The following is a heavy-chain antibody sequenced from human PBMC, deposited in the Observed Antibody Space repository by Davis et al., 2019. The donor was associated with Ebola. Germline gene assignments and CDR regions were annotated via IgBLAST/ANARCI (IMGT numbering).Heavy chain of an antibody. D-gene: IGHD3-10*01. CDR3: ARAKGLTMVRGVAYYFDY. CDR1: GYTFTSYG. V-gene: IGHV1-18*04. Sequence: ASVKVSCKASGYTFTSYGISWVRQAPGQGLEWMGWISAYNGNTNYAQKFQGRVTMTRDTSISTAYMELSRLRSDDTVVYYCARAKGLTMVRGVAYYFDYWGQGTLVTVSS. CDR2: ISAYNGNT. J-gene: IGHJ4*02.